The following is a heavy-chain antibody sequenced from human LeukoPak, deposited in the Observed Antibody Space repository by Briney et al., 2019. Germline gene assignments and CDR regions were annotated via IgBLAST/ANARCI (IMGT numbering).Heavy chain of an antibody. V-gene: IGHV1-18*01. CDR1: GYTFTSYG. Sequence: ASVKVSCKASGYTFTSYGVSWVRQAPGQGLEWMGWISAYNGNTNYAQKLQGRVTMTTDTSTSTAYMELRSLRSDDTAVYYCARVGFLPAAISWFDPWGQGTLVTVSS. J-gene: IGHJ5*02. CDR2: ISAYNGNT. CDR3: ARVGFLPAAISWFDP. D-gene: IGHD2-2*01.